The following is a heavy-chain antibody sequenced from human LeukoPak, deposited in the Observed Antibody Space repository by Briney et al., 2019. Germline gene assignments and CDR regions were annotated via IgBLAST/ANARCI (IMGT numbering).Heavy chain of an antibody. CDR2: ISWNSGSI. J-gene: IGHJ2*01. V-gene: IGHV3-9*01. CDR3: ARMDIVATDSL. D-gene: IGHD5-12*01. CDR1: GFTFDDYA. Sequence: GGSLRLSRAASGFTFDDYAMHWVRQAPGKGLEWVSGISWNSGSIGYADSVKGRFTIPRDNAKNSLYLQMNSLRAEDTALYYCARMDIVATDSLWGRGTWSLSPQ.